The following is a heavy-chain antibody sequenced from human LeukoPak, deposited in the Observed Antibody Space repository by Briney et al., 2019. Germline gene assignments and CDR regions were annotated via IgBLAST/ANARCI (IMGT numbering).Heavy chain of an antibody. CDR3: ARRKATGLFDP. CDR1: GYRFTSYW. D-gene: IGHD3-10*01. V-gene: IGHV5-51*01. CDR2: IYPGDSDT. Sequence: GASLKISCKGSGYRFTSYWIGWVRQMPGKGLGWMGIIYPGDSDTRYSPSFQGQVTISADKSISTAYRQWSSLKASDASRYYCARRKATGLFDPWGQGTLVTVSS. J-gene: IGHJ5*02.